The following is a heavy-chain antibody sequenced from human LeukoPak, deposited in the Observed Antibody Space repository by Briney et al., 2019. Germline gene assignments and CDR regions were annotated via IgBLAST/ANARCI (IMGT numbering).Heavy chain of an antibody. Sequence: GGSLRLSCAASGFTFSSYEMNWVRQAPGKGLEWVSYISSSGSTIYYADSVKGRFTISRDNAKNSLYLQMNSLRAEDTAVYYCARDPDRSEYYGSGKEFDYWGQGTLVTVSS. D-gene: IGHD3-10*01. CDR1: GFTFSSYE. V-gene: IGHV3-48*03. CDR3: ARDPDRSEYYGSGKEFDY. CDR2: ISSSGSTI. J-gene: IGHJ4*02.